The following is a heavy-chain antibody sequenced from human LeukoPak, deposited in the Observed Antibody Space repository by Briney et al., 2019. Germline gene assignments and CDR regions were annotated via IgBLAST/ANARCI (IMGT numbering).Heavy chain of an antibody. D-gene: IGHD6-19*01. CDR3: ARRTIAVAGTIDY. V-gene: IGHV4-34*01. Sequence: SGTLSLTCAVYGGSFSGYYWSWIRQPPGKGLEWIGEINHSGSTNYNPSLKSRVTISVDTSRNQFSLKLSSVTAADTAVYYCARRTIAVAGTIDYWGQGTLVTVSS. CDR2: INHSGST. CDR1: GGSFSGYY. J-gene: IGHJ4*02.